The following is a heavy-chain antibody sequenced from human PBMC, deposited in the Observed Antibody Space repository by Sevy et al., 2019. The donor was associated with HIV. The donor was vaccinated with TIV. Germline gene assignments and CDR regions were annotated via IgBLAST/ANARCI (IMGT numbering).Heavy chain of an antibody. CDR2: ISGSSRTI. D-gene: IGHD4-17*01. CDR3: ARDEQTYGDYDYFDY. CDR1: GFTFSTYS. V-gene: IGHV3-48*01. Sequence: GGSLRLSCAASGFTFSTYSMNWVRQAPGKGLEWVSYISGSSRTIFYADSVKGRFTISRDNAKKSLYLQMDSLTAEDTAVYYCARDEQTYGDYDYFDYWGQGTLVTVSS. J-gene: IGHJ4*02.